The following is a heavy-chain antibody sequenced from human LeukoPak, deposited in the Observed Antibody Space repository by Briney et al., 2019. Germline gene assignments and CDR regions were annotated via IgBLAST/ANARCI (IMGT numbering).Heavy chain of an antibody. CDR1: GGSFSGYY. D-gene: IGHD6-13*01. Sequence: SETLSLTCAVYGGSFSGYYWSWIRQPPGKGLEWIGEINHSGSTNYNPSLKSRVTISVDTSKNQFSLKLSSVTAADTAVYYCARASSSSWYKYYFDYWGQGTLATVSS. CDR2: INHSGST. CDR3: ARASSSSWYKYYFDY. V-gene: IGHV4-34*01. J-gene: IGHJ4*02.